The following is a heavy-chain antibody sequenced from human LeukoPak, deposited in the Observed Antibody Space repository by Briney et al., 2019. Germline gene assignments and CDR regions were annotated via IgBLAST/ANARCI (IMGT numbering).Heavy chain of an antibody. J-gene: IGHJ4*02. CDR3: ARIMYYYDSSGYYDY. D-gene: IGHD3-22*01. CDR2: ISAYNGNT. V-gene: IGHV1-18*01. CDR1: GYTFTSYG. Sequence: RASVKVSCKASGYTFTSYGISWVRQAPGQGLEWMGWISAYNGNTNYAQKLQGRVTMTTDTSTSTAYMELRSLRSDDTAVYYCARIMYYYDSSGYYDYWGQGTLVTVSS.